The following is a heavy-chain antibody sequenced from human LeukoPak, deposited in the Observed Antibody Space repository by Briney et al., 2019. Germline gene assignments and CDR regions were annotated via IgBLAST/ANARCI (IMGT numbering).Heavy chain of an antibody. D-gene: IGHD6-19*01. CDR3: ARGHRPGIAVTDYYYYGMDV. CDR1: GFTFSSYA. V-gene: IGHV3-30-3*01. CDR2: ISYDGSNK. Sequence: GRSLRLSCAASGFTFSSYAMHWVRQAPGKGLEWVAVISYDGSNKYYADSVKGRFTISRDNSKNTLYLQMNSLRAEDTAVYYCARGHRPGIAVTDYYYYGMDVWGQGTTVIVSS. J-gene: IGHJ6*02.